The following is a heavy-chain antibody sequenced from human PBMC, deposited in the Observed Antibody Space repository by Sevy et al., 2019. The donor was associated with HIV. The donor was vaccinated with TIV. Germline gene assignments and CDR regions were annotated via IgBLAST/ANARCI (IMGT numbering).Heavy chain of an antibody. CDR3: AMTTVLYCFDY. V-gene: IGHV3-23*01. D-gene: IGHD4-17*01. Sequence: GGSLRLSCATSGFTFSSYAMSWVRQAPGKGLEWVSAISGSGGSTYYADSVKGRFTISRDNSKNTLYLQMNSLRAEDTTVYYCAMTTVLYCFDYWGQGTMVTVSS. CDR1: GFTFSSYA. CDR2: ISGSGGST. J-gene: IGHJ4*02.